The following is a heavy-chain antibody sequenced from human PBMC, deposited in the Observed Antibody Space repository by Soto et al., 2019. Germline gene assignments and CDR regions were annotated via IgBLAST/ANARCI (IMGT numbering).Heavy chain of an antibody. CDR2: IYYSGST. CDR3: ARDPSSGSYAWLDP. CDR1: GGSISSGGYY. Sequence: SETLSLTCTVSGGSISSGGYYWSWIRQHPGKGLEWIGYIYYSGSTYYNPSLKSRVTISVDTSKNQFSLKLSSVTAADTAVYYCARDPSSGSYAWLDPWGQVTLVTVSS. D-gene: IGHD1-26*01. V-gene: IGHV4-31*03. J-gene: IGHJ5*02.